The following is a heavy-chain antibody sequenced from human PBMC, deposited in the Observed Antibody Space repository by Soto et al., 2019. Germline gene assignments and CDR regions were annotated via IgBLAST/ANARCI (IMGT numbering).Heavy chain of an antibody. J-gene: IGHJ4*02. CDR1: GFTFSSYA. V-gene: IGHV3-23*01. CDR2: ISGSDDST. CDR3: AKRSSSSTFDY. Sequence: EVQLLESGGGLVQPGESLRLSCVASGFTFSSYAMSWVRQAPGMGLEWVSVISGSDDSTYYADSVKGRFTISRDNSKNTLYLQMNSLRAEDTAVYYCAKRSSSSTFDYWGQGTLVTVSS. D-gene: IGHD6-6*01.